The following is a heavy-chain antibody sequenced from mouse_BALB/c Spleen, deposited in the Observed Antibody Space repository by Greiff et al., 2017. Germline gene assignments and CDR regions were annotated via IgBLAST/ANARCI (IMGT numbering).Heavy chain of an antibody. CDR1: GFTFSSYA. D-gene: IGHD2-4*01. V-gene: IGHV5-9-3*01. CDR2: ISSGGSYT. J-gene: IGHJ3*01. CDR3: ARPYDYDGGAWFAY. Sequence: DVKLVESGGGLVKPGGSLKLSCAASGFTFSSYAMSWVRQTPEKRLEWVATISSGGSYTYYPDSVKGRFTISRDNAKNTLYLQMSSLRSEDTAMYYCARPYDYDGGAWFAYWGQGTLVTVSA.